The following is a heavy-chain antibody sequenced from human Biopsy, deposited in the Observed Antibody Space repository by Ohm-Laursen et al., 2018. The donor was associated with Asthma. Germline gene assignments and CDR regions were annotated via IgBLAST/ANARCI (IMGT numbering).Heavy chain of an antibody. CDR3: ARTYYDFLTGQVKDVFGV. J-gene: IGHJ3*01. V-gene: IGHV1-3*04. CDR2: VNTGNGDT. CDR1: GYTFISFA. Sequence: GASVKVSCKASGYTFISFAIHWVRQAPGQRLEWMGWVNTGNGDTKYSQKFQGRVTITRDTSASTAYMELRSLRSEETATYYCARTYYDFLTGQVKDVFGVWGQGTMVTVSS. D-gene: IGHD3-9*01.